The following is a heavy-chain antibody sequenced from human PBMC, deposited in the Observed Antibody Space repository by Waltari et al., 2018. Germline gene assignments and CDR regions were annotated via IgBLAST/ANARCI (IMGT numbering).Heavy chain of an antibody. CDR2: INSDGSGT. V-gene: IGHV3-74*01. J-gene: IGHJ3*02. CDR3: ARAPKYGSGSQNAFDI. Sequence: EVELVESGGGLVQPGGSLRLSCAASGFTFTTYWMHWVRQAPGKGLVWVSRINSDGSGTSYADSVQCRYTISRDNAKNTVFLQMNSLRSEDMAVYYCARAPKYGSGSQNAFDIWGQGTMVTVSS. D-gene: IGHD3-10*01. CDR1: GFTFTTYW.